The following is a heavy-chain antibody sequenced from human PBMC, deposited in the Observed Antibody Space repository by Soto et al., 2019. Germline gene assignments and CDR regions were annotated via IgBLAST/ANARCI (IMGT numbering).Heavy chain of an antibody. V-gene: IGHV3-23*01. J-gene: IGHJ4*02. D-gene: IGHD6-19*01. CDR3: AKEWDIWLDLYFDY. CDR2: ISGSGSST. CDR1: GFTFSSYW. Sequence: GGSLRLSCAASGFTFSSYWMHWVRQAPGKGLGWVSAISGSGSSTCYADSVKGRFTISRDNSKNTLYLQMNSLRAEDTAVYYCAKEWDIWLDLYFDYWGQGTLVTVSS.